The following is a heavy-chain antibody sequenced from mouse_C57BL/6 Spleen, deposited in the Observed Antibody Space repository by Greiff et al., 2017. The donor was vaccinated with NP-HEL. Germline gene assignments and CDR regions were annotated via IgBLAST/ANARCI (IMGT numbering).Heavy chain of an antibody. CDR1: GYTFTSYW. D-gene: IGHD1-3*01. CDR2: INPSNGGT. Sequence: QVQLQQPGTELVKPGASVKLSCKASGYTFTSYWMHWVKQRPGQGLEWIGNINPSNGGTNYNEKFKSKATLTVDKSSSTAYMQLSSLTSEDSAVYYCAREGTYSSHWYFDVWGTGTTVTVSS. V-gene: IGHV1-53*01. J-gene: IGHJ1*03. CDR3: AREGTYSSHWYFDV.